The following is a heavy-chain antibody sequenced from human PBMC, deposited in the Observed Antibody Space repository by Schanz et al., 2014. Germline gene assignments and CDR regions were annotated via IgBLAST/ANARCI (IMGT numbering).Heavy chain of an antibody. V-gene: IGHV3-49*03. Sequence: EVQLVESGGGLVQPGRSLRLSCTGSGFTFGEYAMTWFRQAPGKGLEWVGFIRSKAYGGTTEYAASVKGRFTISRDDSKSIAYLQMNSLKTEDTAVYYCNPWPFSGSYYSGQGTLVTVSS. CDR2: IRSKAYGGTT. CDR3: NPWPFSGSYY. CDR1: GFTFGEYA. J-gene: IGHJ4*02. D-gene: IGHD1-26*01.